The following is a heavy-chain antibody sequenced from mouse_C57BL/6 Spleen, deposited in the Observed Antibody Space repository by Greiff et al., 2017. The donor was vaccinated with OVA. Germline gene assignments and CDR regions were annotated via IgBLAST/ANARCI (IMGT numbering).Heavy chain of an antibody. CDR1: GYTFTSYW. CDR2: IDPSDSET. Sequence: QVQLQQSGAELVRPGSSVKLSCKASGYTFTSYWMHWVKQRPIQGLEWIGNIDPSDSETHYNQKFKDKATLTVDKSSSTAYMQLSSLTSEDSAVYYCARPRCYGSSYWYFDVWGTGTTVTVSS. J-gene: IGHJ1*03. D-gene: IGHD1-1*01. CDR3: ARPRCYGSSYWYFDV. V-gene: IGHV1-52*01.